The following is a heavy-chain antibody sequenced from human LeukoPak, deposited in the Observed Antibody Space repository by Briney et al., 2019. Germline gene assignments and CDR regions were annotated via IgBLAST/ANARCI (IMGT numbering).Heavy chain of an antibody. J-gene: IGHJ4*02. D-gene: IGHD2-21*01. CDR1: GFTSSSFY. CDR2: IKGDGSHT. Sequence: GGSLRLSCAASGFTSSSFYMEWVRQAPGKGLEWVSRIKGDGSHTTYADSEKGRFTISRDNPKNTLYLQMNYLRVEDTAVYYCSYDHFDYWSRGTLVTVSS. V-gene: IGHV3-74*01. CDR3: SYDHFDY.